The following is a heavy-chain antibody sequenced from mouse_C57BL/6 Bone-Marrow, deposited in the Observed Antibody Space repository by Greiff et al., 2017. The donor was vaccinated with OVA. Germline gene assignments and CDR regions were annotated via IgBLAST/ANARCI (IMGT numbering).Heavy chain of an antibody. CDR2: ISNLAYSI. J-gene: IGHJ1*03. D-gene: IGHD1-1*01. Sequence: EVHLVESGGGLVQPGGSLKLSCAASGFTFSDYGMAWVRQAPRKGPEWVAFISNLAYSIYYADTVTGRFTISRENAKNTLYLEMSSLRSEDTAMYYCARPYYGSSHWYFDVWGTGTTVTVSS. V-gene: IGHV5-15*01. CDR1: GFTFSDYG. CDR3: ARPYYGSSHWYFDV.